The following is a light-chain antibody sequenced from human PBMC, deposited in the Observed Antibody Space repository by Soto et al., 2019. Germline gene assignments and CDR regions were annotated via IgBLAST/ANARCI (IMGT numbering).Light chain of an antibody. CDR3: CSYAGSYTLYV. CDR1: SSDVGGYNY. CDR2: DVS. V-gene: IGLV2-11*01. J-gene: IGLJ1*01. Sequence: QSVLTQPRSVSGSPGQSVTISCTGTSSDVGGYNYVSWYQQHPGKAPKLMIYDVSKRPSGVPDRFSGSKSGNTASLTISGLQAEDEADSYCCSYAGSYTLYVFGTGTKLTVL.